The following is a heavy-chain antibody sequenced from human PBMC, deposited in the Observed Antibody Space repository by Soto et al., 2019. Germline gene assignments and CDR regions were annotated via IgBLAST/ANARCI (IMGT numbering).Heavy chain of an antibody. CDR2: ISYDETAT. Sequence: QVQLVESGGGVVQPGTSLRLSCSASGFAFSDYGVHWVRQAPGKGLEWVASISYDETATYYSDSVKGRFTISRDNAKDTLFLHMNILRTEDTAMYYCAKGSEWLVTCDFDYWGQGTLVTVSS. CDR1: GFAFSDYG. D-gene: IGHD6-19*01. CDR3: AKGSEWLVTCDFDY. V-gene: IGHV3-30*18. J-gene: IGHJ4*02.